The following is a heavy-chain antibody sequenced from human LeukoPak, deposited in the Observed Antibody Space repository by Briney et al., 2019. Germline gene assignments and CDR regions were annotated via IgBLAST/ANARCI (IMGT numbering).Heavy chain of an antibody. V-gene: IGHV3-74*01. CDR1: GFTFSSYW. CDR2: ITSDGSDT. Sequence: GGSLRLSCAASGFTFSSYWMSWVRQAPGKGLEWVARITSDGSDTSHADSVEGRFIISRDNANDTLYLQMNSLRVDDTAMYYCARNNWGIDYWGQGTLVAVSS. D-gene: IGHD7-27*01. CDR3: ARNNWGIDY. J-gene: IGHJ4*02.